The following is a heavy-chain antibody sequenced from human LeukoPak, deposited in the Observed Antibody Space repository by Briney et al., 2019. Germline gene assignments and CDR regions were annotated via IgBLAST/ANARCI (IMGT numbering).Heavy chain of an antibody. CDR1: GYTFTSYY. CDR2: INPSGGRT. V-gene: IGHV1-46*01. Sequence: ASVKVSYKASGYTFTSYYMHWVRQASGQGLEWMGIINPSGGRTSYAQKFQGRVTMTRDTSTSTVYMELSSLRSEDTAVYYCARDRGNWFDPWGQGTLVTVSS. CDR3: ARDRGNWFDP. J-gene: IGHJ5*02.